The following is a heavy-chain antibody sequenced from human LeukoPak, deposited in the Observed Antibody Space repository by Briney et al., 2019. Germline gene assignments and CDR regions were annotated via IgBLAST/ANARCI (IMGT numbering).Heavy chain of an antibody. CDR2: IYSGDST. Sequence: PGGSLRLSCAASGLTVSTNYMTWVRQAPGKGLEWVSVIYSGDSTYYADSVKGRFTISRDNSKNTLYLQMNSLRADDTAVYYCARWSGSYSDYWGQGTLVTVSS. V-gene: IGHV3-53*01. CDR3: ARWSGSYSDY. CDR1: GLTVSTNY. D-gene: IGHD1-26*01. J-gene: IGHJ4*02.